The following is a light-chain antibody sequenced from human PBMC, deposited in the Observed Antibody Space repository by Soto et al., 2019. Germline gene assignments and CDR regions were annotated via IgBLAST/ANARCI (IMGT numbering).Light chain of an antibody. CDR1: QSVSISY. Sequence: EIVLTQSPVTLSLSPVERATLSCRASQSVSISYLAWYHQKPDQAPRLRIYGSTSRANGIPERFSGSGSGEELTIIISSLEHEDFAVSSCQQYGSSPGTFGQGTKVEIK. CDR2: GST. CDR3: QQYGSSPGT. V-gene: IGKV3-20*01. J-gene: IGKJ1*01.